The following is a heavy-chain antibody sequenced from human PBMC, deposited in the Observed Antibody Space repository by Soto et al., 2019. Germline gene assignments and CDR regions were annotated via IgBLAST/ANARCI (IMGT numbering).Heavy chain of an antibody. CDR3: AKVAVAGTYYYGMDV. CDR2: ISYDGSNK. V-gene: IGHV3-30*18. D-gene: IGHD6-19*01. J-gene: IGHJ6*02. Sequence: QVQLVESGGGVVQPGRSLRLSCAASGFTFSSYGMHWVRQAPGKGLEWVAVISYDGSNKYYADSVKGRFTISRDNSKNTLYLKMNSLRAEDTAVYYCAKVAVAGTYYYGMDVWGQGTTVTVSS. CDR1: GFTFSSYG.